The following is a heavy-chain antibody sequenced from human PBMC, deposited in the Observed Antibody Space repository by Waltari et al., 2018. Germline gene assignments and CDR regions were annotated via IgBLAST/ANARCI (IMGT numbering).Heavy chain of an antibody. D-gene: IGHD3-16*01. CDR3: AGGTLPYWYFDL. CDR2: IDRGVDT. J-gene: IGHJ2*01. Sequence: EVQLVETGGDLIQPGESLRLSCAASGFIVSSDYMAWVRQAPGKGLEWVSAIDRGVDTYYADSVKGRFTISTDNSKNTLYLQMNSLRADDTAVYYCAGGTLPYWYFDLWGRGTLVTVSS. V-gene: IGHV3-53*02. CDR1: GFIVSSDY.